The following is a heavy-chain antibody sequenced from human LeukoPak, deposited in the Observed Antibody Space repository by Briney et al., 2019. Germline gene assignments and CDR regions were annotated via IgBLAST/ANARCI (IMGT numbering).Heavy chain of an antibody. V-gene: IGHV4-39*07. Sequence: SETLSLTCTVSGGSISSSSYYWGWIRQPPGKGLEWIGSIYYSGSTYYNPSLKSRVTISVDTSKNQFSLKLSSVTAADTAVYYCARAGAGWLQPFDYWGQGTLVTVSS. J-gene: IGHJ4*02. CDR2: IYYSGST. CDR1: GGSISSSSYY. CDR3: ARAGAGWLQPFDY. D-gene: IGHD5-24*01.